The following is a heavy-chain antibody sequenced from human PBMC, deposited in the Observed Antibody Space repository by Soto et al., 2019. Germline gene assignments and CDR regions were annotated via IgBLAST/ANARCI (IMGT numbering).Heavy chain of an antibody. CDR2: ISSSGSTT. J-gene: IGHJ5*02. V-gene: IGHV3-23*01. CDR3: AKVGSGLLWGLRDP. D-gene: IGHD3-10*01. CDR1: GFTFSTNA. Sequence: DVQMLETGGGSVQPGGSLRLSCAASGFTFSTNAMTWVRQAPGKGLEWVSSISSSGSTTYYTDSAKGRFTISRDNSKNTLYLQLNSLRAEDTAIYFCAKVGSGLLWGLRDPWGQGTLVTVSS.